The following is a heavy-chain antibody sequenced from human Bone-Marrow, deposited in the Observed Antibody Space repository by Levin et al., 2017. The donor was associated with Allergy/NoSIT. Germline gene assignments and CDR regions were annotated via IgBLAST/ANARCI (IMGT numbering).Heavy chain of an antibody. D-gene: IGHD5-24*01. Sequence: SETLSLTCAVSGGSISSSNWWSWVRQPPGKGLEWIGEIYHSGSTNYNPSLKSRVTISVDKSKNQFSLKLSSVTAADTAVYYCARDGPPSPKMATTDYYYDYGMDGWGQGTTVTVSS. J-gene: IGHJ6*02. V-gene: IGHV4-4*02. CDR1: GGSISSSNW. CDR3: ARDGPPSPKMATTDYYYDYGMDG. CDR2: IYHSGST.